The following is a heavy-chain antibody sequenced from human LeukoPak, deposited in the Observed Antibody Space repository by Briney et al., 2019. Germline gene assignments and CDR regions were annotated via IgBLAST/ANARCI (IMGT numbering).Heavy chain of an antibody. D-gene: IGHD5-12*01. CDR1: GFTFDDYA. V-gene: IGHV3-9*01. CDR2: ISWNSGSI. CDR3: SRDRLGGLDL. Sequence: GGSLRLSCAASGFTFDDYAMHWVRQAPGKGLEWVSGISWNSGSIGYADSVKGRFTISRDNAKNSVYLQMNSLRTEDTAVYYCSRDRLGGLDLWGQGTLVTVSS. J-gene: IGHJ5*02.